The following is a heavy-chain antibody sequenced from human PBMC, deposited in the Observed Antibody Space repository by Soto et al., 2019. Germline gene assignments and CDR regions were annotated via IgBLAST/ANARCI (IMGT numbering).Heavy chain of an antibody. CDR3: SGYYSEAFGI. CDR1: GFTFSDYY. D-gene: IGHD3-22*01. CDR2: ISSSGSSI. Sequence: QVQLVESGGGLVKPGGSLRLSCAASGFTFSDYYMSWIRQAPGKGLEWVSYISSSGSSIYYADSVKGRFTISRDNAKNSQYLQMNSLRADDTTVDYCSGYYSEAFGIWGQGTMVTDCS. J-gene: IGHJ3*02. V-gene: IGHV3-11*01.